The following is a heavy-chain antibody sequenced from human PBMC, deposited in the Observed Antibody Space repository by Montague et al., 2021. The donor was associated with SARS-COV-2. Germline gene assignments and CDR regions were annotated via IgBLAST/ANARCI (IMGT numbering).Heavy chain of an antibody. CDR1: GGGVSSNIAT. V-gene: IGHV6-1*01. CDR2: TYYRSKWYN. J-gene: IGHJ4*02. Sequence: GGGVSSNIATWNWIRQSPSRGLEWLGRTYYRSKWYNDYAESVKSRITIVPDTSKHQFSLHLNSVTPEDTAVYYCARIPVGSKYYFDFWGQGTLVTVSS. D-gene: IGHD2-2*01. CDR3: ARIPVGSKYYFDF.